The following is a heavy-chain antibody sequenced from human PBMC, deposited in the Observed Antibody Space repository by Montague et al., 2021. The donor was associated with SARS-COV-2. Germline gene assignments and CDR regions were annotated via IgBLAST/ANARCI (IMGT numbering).Heavy chain of an antibody. V-gene: IGHV4-59*11. J-gene: IGHJ6*02. Sequence: SETLSLTCTVSGGSMSDHYWAWIRQPPGKGLEWLAYIYYSGGINSNASLKSRVSMSVDTSKNQVSLRLSSLTAADTAVYYCARGGYYDNTGYYSDYYYNMDVWGQGTTVTVSS. CDR3: ARGGYYDNTGYYSDYYYNMDV. D-gene: IGHD3-22*01. CDR1: GGSMSDHY. CDR2: IYYSGGI.